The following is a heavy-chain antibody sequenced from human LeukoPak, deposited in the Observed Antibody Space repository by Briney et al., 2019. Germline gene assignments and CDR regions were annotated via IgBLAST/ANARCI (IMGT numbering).Heavy chain of an antibody. CDR2: ISFDGKNQ. CDR1: GFNFNNSG. CDR3: AKDLPAETKMGGFDF. J-gene: IGHJ4*02. D-gene: IGHD4-11*01. V-gene: IGHV3-30*18. Sequence: PGGSLRLSCAGSGFNFNNSGMHWVRQAPGKGLEWVAVISFDGKNQHYAGSVKGRFTTSRDNSKNTVYLRMNSLRPEDTAVYYCAKDLPAETKMGGFDFWGQGALVTISS.